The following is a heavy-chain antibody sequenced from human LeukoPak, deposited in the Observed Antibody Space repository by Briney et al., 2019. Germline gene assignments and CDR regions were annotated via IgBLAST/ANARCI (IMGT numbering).Heavy chain of an antibody. D-gene: IGHD3-9*01. Sequence: GGSLRLSCAASGFTFSSYSMNWVRQAPGKGLEWVSYISSSSSTIYYADSVKGRFTISRDNAKNSLYLQMNSLRAEDTAVHYCARPGYTAGYDIWGQGTLVTVSS. CDR1: GFTFSSYS. CDR3: ARPGYTAGYDI. J-gene: IGHJ3*02. CDR2: ISSSSSTI. V-gene: IGHV3-48*01.